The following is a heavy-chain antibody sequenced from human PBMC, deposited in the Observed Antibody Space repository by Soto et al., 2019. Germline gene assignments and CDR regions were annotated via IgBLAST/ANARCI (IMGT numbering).Heavy chain of an antibody. J-gene: IGHJ4*02. D-gene: IGHD6-19*01. Sequence: ASVKVSCKASGYTFTSYGISWVRQAPGQGLEWMGWISAYNGNTNYAQKLQGRVTMTTDTSTSTAYMELRSLRSDDTAVYYCARRRTGSGWPRETDYWGQGTLVTVSS. V-gene: IGHV1-18*01. CDR3: ARRRTGSGWPRETDY. CDR1: GYTFTSYG. CDR2: ISAYNGNT.